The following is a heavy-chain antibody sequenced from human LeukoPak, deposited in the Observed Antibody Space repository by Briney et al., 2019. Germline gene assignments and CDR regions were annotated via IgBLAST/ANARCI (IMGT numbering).Heavy chain of an antibody. J-gene: IGHJ4*02. D-gene: IGHD2-15*01. V-gene: IGHV3-23*01. CDR2: ISGSGGST. CDR1: GFTFSSYA. CDR3: AKDVLGPVGYCSGGSCWRNGRIFDY. Sequence: GGSLRLSCAASGFTFSSYAMSWVRQAPGKGLEWVSAISGSGGSTYYADSVKGRFTISRDNSKNTLYLQMNSLRAEDTAVYYCAKDVLGPVGYCSGGSCWRNGRIFDYWGQGTLVTVSP.